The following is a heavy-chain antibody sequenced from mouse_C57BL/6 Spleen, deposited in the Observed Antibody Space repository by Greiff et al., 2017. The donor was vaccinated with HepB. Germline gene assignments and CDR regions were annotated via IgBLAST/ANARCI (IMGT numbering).Heavy chain of an antibody. CDR3: AREGPYAMDY. J-gene: IGHJ4*01. Sequence: EVQRVESGPGLVKPSQSLSLTCSVTGYSITSGYYWNWIRQFPGNKLEWMGYISYDGSNNYNPSLKNRISITRDTSKNQFFLKLNSVTTEDTATYYCAREGPYAMDYWGQGTSVTVSS. CDR2: ISYDGSN. CDR1: GYSITSGYY. V-gene: IGHV3-6*01.